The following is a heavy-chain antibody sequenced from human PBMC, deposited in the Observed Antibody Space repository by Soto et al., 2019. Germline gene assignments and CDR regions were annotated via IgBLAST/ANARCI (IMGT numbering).Heavy chain of an antibody. Sequence: SETLSLTCTVSGGSISSYYWSWIRQPPGKGLEWIGYIYYSGSTNYNPSLKSRVTISVDTSKNQFSLKLSSVTAADTAVYYCATETIAAAGRYFDYWGQGTLVTVSS. CDR3: ATETIAAAGRYFDY. V-gene: IGHV4-59*01. D-gene: IGHD6-13*01. CDR2: IYYSGST. CDR1: GGSISSYY. J-gene: IGHJ4*02.